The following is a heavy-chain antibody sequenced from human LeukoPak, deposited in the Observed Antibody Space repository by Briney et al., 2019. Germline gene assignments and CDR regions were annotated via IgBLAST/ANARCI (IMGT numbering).Heavy chain of an antibody. J-gene: IGHJ6*03. CDR1: GVTFSNYG. CDR2: MCYDGSIK. V-gene: IGHV3-33*02. Sequence: GGSLTLSCAASGVTFSNYGMHWVRQAPGKGLEWLAVMCYDGSIKYYADSAKGRFTISRDNSKNTVFLQMNSLRAEDTAVYYCARGRDGYNYYYYYYMDVWGKGTTVTVAS. D-gene: IGHD5-24*01. CDR3: ARGRDGYNYYYYYYMDV.